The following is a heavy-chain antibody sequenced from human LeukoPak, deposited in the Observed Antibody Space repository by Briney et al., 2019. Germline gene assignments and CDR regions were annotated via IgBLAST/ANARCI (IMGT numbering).Heavy chain of an antibody. V-gene: IGHV1-69*04. D-gene: IGHD3-10*01. CDR2: IIPILGIA. J-gene: IGHJ4*02. CDR1: GGTFSSYA. Sequence: GASVKVSCKASGGTFSSYAISWVRQAPGQGLEWMGRIIPILGIANYAQKLQGRVTMTTDTSTSTAYMELRSLRSDDTAVYYCARDLFYGSGSYYIGYWGQGTLVTVSS. CDR3: ARDLFYGSGSYYIGY.